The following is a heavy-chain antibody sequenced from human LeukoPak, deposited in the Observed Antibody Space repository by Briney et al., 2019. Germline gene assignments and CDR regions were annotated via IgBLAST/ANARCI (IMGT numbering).Heavy chain of an antibody. V-gene: IGHV1-69*13. CDR1: GGTFSSYA. Sequence: SVKVSCKASGGTFSSYAISWVRQAPGQGLEWMGGIIPIFGTANYAQKFQGRVTITADESTSTAYMELSSLRSEDTAVYYCARPLGYYYYYYGMDVWGQGATVTVSS. CDR2: IIPIFGTA. D-gene: IGHD3-16*01. J-gene: IGHJ6*02. CDR3: ARPLGYYYYYYGMDV.